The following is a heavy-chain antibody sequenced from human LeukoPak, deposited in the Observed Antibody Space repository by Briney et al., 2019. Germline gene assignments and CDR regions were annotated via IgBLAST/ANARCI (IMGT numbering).Heavy chain of an antibody. CDR2: ISGSGGST. CDR3: ARGSSGPPSFDY. Sequence: GRSLRLSCAASGFTFDDYAMHWVRQAPGEGLEWVSAISGSGGSTYYADSVKGRFTISRDNSKNTLYLQMNSLRAEDTAVYYCARGSSGPPSFDYWGQGTLVTVSS. CDR1: GFTFDDYA. D-gene: IGHD3-22*01. J-gene: IGHJ4*02. V-gene: IGHV3-23*01.